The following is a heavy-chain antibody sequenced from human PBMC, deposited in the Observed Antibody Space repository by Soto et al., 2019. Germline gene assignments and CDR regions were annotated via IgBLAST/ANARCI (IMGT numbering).Heavy chain of an antibody. V-gene: IGHV3-23*01. CDR1: GFICSSYD. CDR3: AKATATGGGAFDI. CDR2: ILAGGST. Sequence: LRLSCAASGFICSSYDMSWVRQAPGKGLEWVSTILAGGSTFYSDSVKGRFTISRDGSTNTVFLQMNSLKAGDTAVYYCAKATATGGGAFDICGQGTMVTVSS. J-gene: IGHJ3*02. D-gene: IGHD2-8*02.